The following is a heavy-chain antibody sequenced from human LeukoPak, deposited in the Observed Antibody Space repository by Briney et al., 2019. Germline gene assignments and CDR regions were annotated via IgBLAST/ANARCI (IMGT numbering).Heavy chain of an antibody. D-gene: IGHD3-3*01. Sequence: SETLSLTCAVSGGSFSGYYWSWIREPPGKGLEWIGEINHSGSTNYNPSLQSRVTISVATTKNKFYRKLSSMTGADTAVYYCARGQLGYYDFWSGYSGSWFEPWGQGTLVTVSS. CDR3: ARGQLGYYDFWSGYSGSWFEP. V-gene: IGHV4-34*01. CDR2: INHSGST. CDR1: GGSFSGYY. J-gene: IGHJ5*02.